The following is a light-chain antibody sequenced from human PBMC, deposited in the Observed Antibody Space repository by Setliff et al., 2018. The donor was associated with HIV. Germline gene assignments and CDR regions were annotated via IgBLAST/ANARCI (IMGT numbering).Light chain of an antibody. CDR1: SSNIETHY. Sequence: QSVLTQPPSASGAPGQTVTISCSGSSSNIETHYVYWYQQFPGTAPKLLIYRKDQRPSGVPARFSGSKSGTSAALTISDLRAEDEAEYFCAAWNDRLTGIDVVGTGTKVTVL. CDR2: RKD. CDR3: AAWNDRLTGIDV. J-gene: IGLJ1*01. V-gene: IGLV1-47*01.